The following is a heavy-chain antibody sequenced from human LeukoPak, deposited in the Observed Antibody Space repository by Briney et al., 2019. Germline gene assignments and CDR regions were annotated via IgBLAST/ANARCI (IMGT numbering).Heavy chain of an antibody. D-gene: IGHD3-10*01. CDR1: GFTFNNYW. CDR2: INTDGTYT. J-gene: IGHJ6*04. Sequence: GALRLSCAASGFTFNNYWMHWVRQAPGKGPVWVSTINTDGTYTNYADSVNGRFTISRDNAKNTLSLQMNSLRAEDTAVYYCTRDGRDKYYCSGSGGMDVWGKGTTVTIST. V-gene: IGHV3-74*01. CDR3: TRDGRDKYYCSGSGGMDV.